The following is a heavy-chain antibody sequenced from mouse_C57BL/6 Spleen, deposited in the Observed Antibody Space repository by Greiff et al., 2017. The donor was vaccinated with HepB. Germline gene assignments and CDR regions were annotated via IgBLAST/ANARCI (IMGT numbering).Heavy chain of an antibody. D-gene: IGHD2-4*01. J-gene: IGHJ2*01. CDR1: GYTFTSYW. CDR3: AIYDYEDY. CDR2: IDPSDSYT. Sequence: QVQLQQPGAELVMPGASVKLSCKASGYTFTSYWMHWVKQRPGQGLEWIGEIDPSDSYTNYNQKFKGKSTLTVDKSSSTAYMQLSSLTSEDSAVYYCAIYDYEDYWGQGTTLTVSS. V-gene: IGHV1-69*01.